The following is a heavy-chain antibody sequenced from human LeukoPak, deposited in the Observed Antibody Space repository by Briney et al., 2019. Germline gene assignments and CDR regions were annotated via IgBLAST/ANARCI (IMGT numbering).Heavy chain of an antibody. CDR2: INHSGST. CDR3: ARSLSSGWYYYYMDV. J-gene: IGHJ6*03. CDR1: GGSFSGYY. V-gene: IGHV4-34*01. Sequence: SETLSLTCAVYGGSFSGYYWSWIRQPPGKGLEWIGEINHSGSTNYNPSLKSRVTISVDTSKNQFSLKLSSVTAADTAVYYCARSLSSGWYYYYMDVWGKGTTVTVSS. D-gene: IGHD6-19*01.